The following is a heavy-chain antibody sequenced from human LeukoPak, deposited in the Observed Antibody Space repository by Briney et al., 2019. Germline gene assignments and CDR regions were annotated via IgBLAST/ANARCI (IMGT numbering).Heavy chain of an antibody. CDR2: INEDGSNK. D-gene: IGHD6-19*01. CDR3: TRVIVAVPGYFDYFDF. V-gene: IGHV3-7*01. Sequence: GGSLRLSCTASGFSFSNHYMRWIRQAPGKGLEWVANINEDGSNKWHLGSVKGRFTVSRDNARNSLYLQMNSLRVEDTAVYYCTRVIVAVPGYFDYFDFWGQGVLVTVS. J-gene: IGHJ4*02. CDR1: GFSFSNHY.